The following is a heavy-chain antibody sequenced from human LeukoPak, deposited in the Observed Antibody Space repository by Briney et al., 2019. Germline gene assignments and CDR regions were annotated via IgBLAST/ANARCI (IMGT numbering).Heavy chain of an antibody. J-gene: IGHJ4*02. CDR2: IVVGSGNT. V-gene: IGHV1-58*02. D-gene: IGHD3-16*01. Sequence: ASVKVSCKASGFTFTSSAMQWVRQARGQRLEWIGWIVVGSGNTNYAQKFQERVTITRDMSTSTAYMELSSLRSEDTAVYYCAAVFDTFGGVMSDYWGQGPLVTVSS. CDR3: AAVFDTFGGVMSDY. CDR1: GFTFTSSA.